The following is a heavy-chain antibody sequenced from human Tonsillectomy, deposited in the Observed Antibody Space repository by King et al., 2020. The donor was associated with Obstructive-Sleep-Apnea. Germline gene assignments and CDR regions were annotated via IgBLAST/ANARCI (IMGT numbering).Heavy chain of an antibody. V-gene: IGHV1-18*04. CDR2: ISAYNGNT. J-gene: IGHJ6*02. CDR1: VYTFTSYG. Sequence: VQLVESGAEVKKPGASVKVSCKASVYTFTSYGISCVRQAPGQGLEWMGWISAYNGNTNYAQKLQGRVTMPTDTSTSTAYMERRSLRSDDTAVYYCAGAPSIVVVPAALVMDVWGQGTTVTVSS. CDR3: AGAPSIVVVPAALVMDV. D-gene: IGHD2-2*01.